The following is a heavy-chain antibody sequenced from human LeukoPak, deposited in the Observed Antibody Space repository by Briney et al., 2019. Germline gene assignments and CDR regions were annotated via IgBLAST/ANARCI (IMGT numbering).Heavy chain of an antibody. CDR3: ARGNTPYCSSTSCPTQYYFDY. Sequence: GGSLRLSCAASGFTFSSYWMSWVRQAPGKGLEWVANIKQDGSEKYYVDSVKGRFTISRDNAKNSLYLQMNSLRAEDTAVYYCARGNTPYCSSTSCPTQYYFDYWGQGTLVTVSS. D-gene: IGHD2-2*01. CDR2: IKQDGSEK. CDR1: GFTFSSYW. V-gene: IGHV3-7*01. J-gene: IGHJ4*02.